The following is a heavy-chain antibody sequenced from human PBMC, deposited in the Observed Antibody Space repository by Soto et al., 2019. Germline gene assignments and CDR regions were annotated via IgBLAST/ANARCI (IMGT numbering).Heavy chain of an antibody. CDR3: AKGSAPYYYDSSGYPFDY. Sequence: GSLRLSCAASGFTFSSYAMSWVRQAPGKGLEWVSAISGSGGSTYYADSVKGRFTISRDNSKNTLYLQMNSLRAEDTAVYYCAKGSAPYYYDSSGYPFDYWGQGTLVTVSS. CDR1: GFTFSSYA. V-gene: IGHV3-23*01. D-gene: IGHD3-22*01. CDR2: ISGSGGST. J-gene: IGHJ4*02.